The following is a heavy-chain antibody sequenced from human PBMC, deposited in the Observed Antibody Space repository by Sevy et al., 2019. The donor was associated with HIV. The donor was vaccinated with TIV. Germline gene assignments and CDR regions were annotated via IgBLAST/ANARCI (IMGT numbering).Heavy chain of an antibody. J-gene: IGHJ6*02. CDR2: ISGSGGST. Sequence: GGSLRLSCAASGFTFSSYAMSWVRQAPGKGLEWVSAISGSGGSTYYADSVKGRFTISRDNSKNTLYLQMNSLRAEDTAVYYCAKSLLWGGIYCYGMDVWGQGTTVTVSS. V-gene: IGHV3-23*01. CDR3: AKSLLWGGIYCYGMDV. D-gene: IGHD2-2*01. CDR1: GFTFSSYA.